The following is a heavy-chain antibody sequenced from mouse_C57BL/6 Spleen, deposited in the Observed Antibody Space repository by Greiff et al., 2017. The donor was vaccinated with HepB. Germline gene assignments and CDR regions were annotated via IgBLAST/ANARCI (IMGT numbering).Heavy chain of an antibody. CDR3: AGYYYGSRGGNAMDY. J-gene: IGHJ4*01. CDR1: GYAFSSYW. Sequence: QVQLQQSGAELVKPGASVKISCKASGYAFSSYWMNWVKQRPGKGLEWIGQIYPGDGDTNYNGKFKGKATLTADKSSSTAYMQLSSLTSEDSAVYFCAGYYYGSRGGNAMDYWGQGTSVTVSS. D-gene: IGHD1-1*01. CDR2: IYPGDGDT. V-gene: IGHV1-80*01.